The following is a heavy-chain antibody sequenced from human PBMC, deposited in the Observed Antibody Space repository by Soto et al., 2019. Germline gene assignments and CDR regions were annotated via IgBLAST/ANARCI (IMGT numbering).Heavy chain of an antibody. D-gene: IGHD1-26*01. CDR2: IYDTGST. V-gene: IGHV4-31*03. CDR3: TRGELSTKVDS. CDR1: RGSISSGGYC. Sequence: QVQLQESGPGLVKPSQTLSLTCTVSRGSISSGGYCWSGIRQHPGEGLEWIGYIYDTGSTSYNPSLKSRVTISADTSTNQFPLKLSSVTAADTAVYYCTRGELSTKVDSWGEGTLGTVSS. J-gene: IGHJ4*02.